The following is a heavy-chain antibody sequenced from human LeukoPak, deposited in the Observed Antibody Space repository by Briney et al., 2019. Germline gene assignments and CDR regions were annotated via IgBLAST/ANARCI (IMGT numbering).Heavy chain of an antibody. CDR3: AKGVYSNIYYWFDP. Sequence: GRSLRLSCAASGFTFEDYGMHWVRQAPGKGLEWVSLITGNGVSTYYADSVKGRFTISRDNSKNSLYLQMNSLRTEDTALYYCAKGVYSNIYYWFDPWGQGTLVSVSS. D-gene: IGHD6-13*01. V-gene: IGHV3-43*02. CDR2: ITGNGVST. CDR1: GFTFEDYG. J-gene: IGHJ5*02.